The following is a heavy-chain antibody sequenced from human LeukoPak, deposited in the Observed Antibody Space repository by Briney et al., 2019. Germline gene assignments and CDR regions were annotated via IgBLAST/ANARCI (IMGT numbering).Heavy chain of an antibody. V-gene: IGHV2-5*02. CDR1: GFSFTTSGVA. Sequence: SGPTLVKPTETLTLTCTFSGFSFTTSGVAVGWVRQPAGEALQWLALIYWDDDMRYSPSLESRLTITKDTSKKQVVLTMINMDPADTATYYCTHSGVWFGESSFDYWGQGTPVTVSS. J-gene: IGHJ4*02. CDR2: IYWDDDM. D-gene: IGHD3-10*01. CDR3: THSGVWFGESSFDY.